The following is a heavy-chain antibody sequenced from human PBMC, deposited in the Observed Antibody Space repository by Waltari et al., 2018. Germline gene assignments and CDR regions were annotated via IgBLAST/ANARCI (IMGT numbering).Heavy chain of an antibody. CDR3: ARDKGFYDVLPGRGWFDP. CDR1: NYSITSGYF. D-gene: IGHD3-9*01. V-gene: IGHV4-38-2*02. CDR2: IYHTGTT. Sequence: QVQLQESGPGLVKPSETLSLTCTVSNYSITSGYFWGWTRQSPGKGLEWIGSIYHTGTTYFNPSLKSRVTISIDTSKKQFSLRLRSVTAADTGVYFCARDKGFYDVLPGRGWFDPWGQGTLVTVSS. J-gene: IGHJ5*02.